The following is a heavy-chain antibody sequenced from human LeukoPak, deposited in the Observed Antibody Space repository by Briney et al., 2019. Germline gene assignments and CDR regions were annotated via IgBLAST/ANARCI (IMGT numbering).Heavy chain of an antibody. Sequence: PGGSLRLSCAASGFTFSSYAMGWVRQAPGKGLDWVYSISGSAGETHYTESVKGRFTISRDNSKNTVYLQMSSLRPDDTAVYYCAKDRGSGSSPTWFDAFDIWGRGTMVTVSS. CDR3: AKDRGSGSSPTWFDAFDI. CDR1: GFTFSSYA. D-gene: IGHD1-26*01. V-gene: IGHV3-23*01. J-gene: IGHJ3*02. CDR2: ISGSAGET.